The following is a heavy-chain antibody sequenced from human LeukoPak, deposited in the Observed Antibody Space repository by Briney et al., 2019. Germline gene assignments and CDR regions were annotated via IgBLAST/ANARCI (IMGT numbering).Heavy chain of an antibody. J-gene: IGHJ4*02. CDR1: GFTFSSYA. CDR2: ISGSGGST. V-gene: IGHV3-23*01. Sequence: PGGSLRLSCAASGFTFSSYAMSWVRQAPGKGLEWVSAISGSGGSTYYADSVKGRFTISRDNSKNTPYLQMNSLRAEDAAVYYCAKDGRVVAAASFDYWGQGTLVTVSS. CDR3: AKDGRVVAAASFDY. D-gene: IGHD2-15*01.